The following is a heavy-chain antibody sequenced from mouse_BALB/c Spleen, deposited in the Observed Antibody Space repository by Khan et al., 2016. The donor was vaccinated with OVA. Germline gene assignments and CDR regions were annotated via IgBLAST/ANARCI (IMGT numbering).Heavy chain of an antibody. CDR3: AKGVWSYYFALDY. J-gene: IGHJ4*01. Sequence: QMQLEESGPGLVAPSQSLSITCTVSGFSLTDYDVSWIRQPPGKGLEWLGVIWGGGNTYYNSALKSRLSISKDNSKSQVFLKMNSLQTDDTAMYYCAKGVWSYYFALDYWGQGTSVTVSS. CDR1: GFSLTDYD. V-gene: IGHV2-6-5*01. CDR2: IWGGGNT. D-gene: IGHD2-10*02.